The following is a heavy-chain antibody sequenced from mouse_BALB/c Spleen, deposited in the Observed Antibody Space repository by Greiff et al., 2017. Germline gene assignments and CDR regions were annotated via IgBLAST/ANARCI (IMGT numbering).Heavy chain of an antibody. D-gene: IGHD1-1*01. CDR2: VNPNNGGT. CDR1: GYSFTGYY. J-gene: IGHJ4*01. CDR3: ARGRVDAMDY. V-gene: IGHV1-26*01. Sequence: VQPQQSGPDLVKPGAFVKISCKASGYSFTGYYMHWVKQSHGKSLEWIGRVNPNNGGTSYNQKFKGKAILTVDKSSSTAYMELRSLTSEDSAVYYCARGRVDAMDYWGQGTAVTVSS.